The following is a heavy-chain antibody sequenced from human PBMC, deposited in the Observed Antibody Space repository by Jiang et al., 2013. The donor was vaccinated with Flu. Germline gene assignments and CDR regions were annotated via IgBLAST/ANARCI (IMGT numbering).Heavy chain of an antibody. J-gene: IGHJ3*02. Sequence: RIDPSDSYTNYSPSFQGHVTISADKSISTAYLQWSSLKASDTAMYYCARRPTVQLERKGAFDIWGQGTMVTVSS. CDR3: ARRPTVQLERKGAFDI. CDR2: IDPSDSYT. V-gene: IGHV5-10-1*01. D-gene: IGHD1-1*01.